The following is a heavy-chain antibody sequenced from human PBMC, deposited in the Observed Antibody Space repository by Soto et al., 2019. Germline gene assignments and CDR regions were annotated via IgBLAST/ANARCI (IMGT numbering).Heavy chain of an antibody. Sequence: GGSLRLSCVVSGFSFRTSSMNWVRQAPGKGLEWVSYISSSSGTRHYADSVEGRFTISRDNAKNSLYLQMNSLRVEDTAVYYCARDYPIVTTIISNWFDPWGQGTLVTVSS. D-gene: IGHD5-12*01. J-gene: IGHJ5*02. CDR1: GFSFRTSS. CDR3: ARDYPIVTTIISNWFDP. CDR2: ISSSSGTR. V-gene: IGHV3-48*01.